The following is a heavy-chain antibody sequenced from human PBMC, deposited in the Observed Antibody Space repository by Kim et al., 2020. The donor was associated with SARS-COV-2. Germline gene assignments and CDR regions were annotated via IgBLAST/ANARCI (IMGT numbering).Heavy chain of an antibody. CDR3: ARDDNPESIAAAGTGAFDI. CDR1: GFTFSSYW. V-gene: IGHV3-74*01. CDR2: INSDGSST. D-gene: IGHD6-13*01. Sequence: GGSLRLSCAASGFTFSSYWMHWVRQAPGKGLVWVSRINSDGSSTSYADSVKGRFTISRDNAKNTLYLQMNSLRAEDTAVYYCARDDNPESIAAAGTGAFDIWGQGTMVTVSS. J-gene: IGHJ3*02.